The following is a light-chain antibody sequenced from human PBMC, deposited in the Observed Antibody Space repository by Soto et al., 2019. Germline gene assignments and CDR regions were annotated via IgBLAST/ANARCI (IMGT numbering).Light chain of an antibody. CDR2: AAS. CDR1: QSISSF. Sequence: DIQMTQSPSSLSASVGDRVTITCRASQSISSFLTWYQQKAGKAPKLLIYAASSLQSGVPPRFSGSGSGTDFTLTISSLEPEDFAVYYCQQYGSSPITFGQGTRLEIK. CDR3: QQYGSSPIT. V-gene: IGKV1-39*01. J-gene: IGKJ5*01.